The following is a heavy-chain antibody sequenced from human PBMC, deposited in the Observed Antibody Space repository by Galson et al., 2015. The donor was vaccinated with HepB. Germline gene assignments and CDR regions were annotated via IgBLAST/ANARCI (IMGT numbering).Heavy chain of an antibody. CDR3: AKDSGFLERPETKNWFDP. Sequence: SLRLSCAASGFTFSSYAMSWVRQAPGKGLEWVSAISGSGGSTYYADSVKGRFTISRDNSKNTLYLQMNSLRAEDTAVYYCAKDSGFLERPETKNWFDPWGQGTLVAVSS. J-gene: IGHJ5*02. CDR2: ISGSGGST. D-gene: IGHD3-3*01. V-gene: IGHV3-23*01. CDR1: GFTFSSYA.